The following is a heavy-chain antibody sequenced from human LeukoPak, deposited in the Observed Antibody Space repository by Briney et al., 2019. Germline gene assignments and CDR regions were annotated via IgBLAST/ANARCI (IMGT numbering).Heavy chain of an antibody. V-gene: IGHV3-21*01. CDR3: VRGGYDFWSGYYTVLGYYYYYMDV. CDR2: ISSSSSYI. D-gene: IGHD3-3*01. J-gene: IGHJ6*03. Sequence: GGSLRHSCAASGFTFSSYSMNWVRQAPGKGLEWVSSISSSSSYIYYADSVKGRFTISKDNSKNTLYLQMNSLRAEDTAVYYCVRGGYDFWSGYYTVLGYYYYYMDVWGKGTTVTVSS. CDR1: GFTFSSYS.